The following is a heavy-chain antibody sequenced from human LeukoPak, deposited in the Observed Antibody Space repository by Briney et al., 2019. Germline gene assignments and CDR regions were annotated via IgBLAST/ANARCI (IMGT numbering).Heavy chain of an antibody. CDR1: GYTFTSYG. CDR2: ISAYNGNT. J-gene: IGHJ6*02. D-gene: IGHD3-3*01. Sequence: ASVRVSCKASGYTFTSYGISWVRQAPGQGLEWMGWISAYNGNTNYAQKLQGRVTMTTDTSTSTAYMELRSLRSDDTAVYYCARDRAWSGYKVGMDVWGQGTTVTVSS. CDR3: ARDRAWSGYKVGMDV. V-gene: IGHV1-18*01.